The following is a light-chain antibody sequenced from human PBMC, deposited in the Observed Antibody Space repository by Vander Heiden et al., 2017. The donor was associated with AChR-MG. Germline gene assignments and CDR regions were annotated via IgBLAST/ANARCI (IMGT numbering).Light chain of an antibody. CDR2: DNN. V-gene: IGLV1-40*01. Sequence: QSVLTQPPSVSGAPGQRVTLSCTGSSSNIGTGYDVHWYQQLPGTAPKLLIYDNNNRPSGVPDRFSGSKSGTSASLAITGLQAEDEADYYCQSYDISLSAVVFGGGTKLTVL. J-gene: IGLJ2*01. CDR1: SSNIGTGYD. CDR3: QSYDISLSAVV.